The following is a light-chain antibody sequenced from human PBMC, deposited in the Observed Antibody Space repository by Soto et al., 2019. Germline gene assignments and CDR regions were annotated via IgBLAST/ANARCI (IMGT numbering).Light chain of an antibody. Sequence: EIVLTQSPGTLSLSPGERATLSCRASQSVSSSYLAWYQQNPGQAPRLLIYGASSRATGIPDRFSGSGSGTDFTLPISRLEPEDVAVYYCQQYGSSPITFGQGTRLEIK. V-gene: IGKV3-20*01. J-gene: IGKJ5*01. CDR3: QQYGSSPIT. CDR1: QSVSSSY. CDR2: GAS.